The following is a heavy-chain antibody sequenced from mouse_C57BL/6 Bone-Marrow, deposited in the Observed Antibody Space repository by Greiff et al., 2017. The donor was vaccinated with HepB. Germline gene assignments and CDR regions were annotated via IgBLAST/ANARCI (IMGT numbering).Heavy chain of an antibody. Sequence: QVQLQQSGAELVRPGASVKLSCKASGYTFTDYYINWVKQRPGQGLEWIARIYPGSGNTYYNEKFKGKATLTAEKSSSTAYMQLSSLTSEDSAVYFCARRGHGSSPYFDYWGQGTTLTVSS. CDR3: ARRGHGSSPYFDY. CDR1: GYTFTDYY. J-gene: IGHJ2*01. CDR2: IYPGSGNT. D-gene: IGHD1-1*01. V-gene: IGHV1-76*01.